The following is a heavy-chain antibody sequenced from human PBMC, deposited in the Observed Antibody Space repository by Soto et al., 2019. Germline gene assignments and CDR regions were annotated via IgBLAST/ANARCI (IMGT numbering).Heavy chain of an antibody. CDR3: ARGEDAFFYYGLDF. CDR1: GGSITSSY. Sequence: SETLSLTCTVSGGSITSSYWSWIRRPPGKGLEWIAYIYDTGISGYTPSTSYNPSLKSRVTMSVDTSKSQFSLMLTSVTAADTAVYYCARGEDAFFYYGLDFWGQGITVTVSS. CDR2: IYDTGISGYTPST. V-gene: IGHV4-59*01. J-gene: IGHJ6*02.